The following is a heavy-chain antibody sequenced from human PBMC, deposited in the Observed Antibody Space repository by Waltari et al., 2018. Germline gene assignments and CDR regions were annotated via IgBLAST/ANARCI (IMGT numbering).Heavy chain of an antibody. CDR1: GFTFSSYA. Sequence: EVQLVESGGGLVQPGGSLRLSCAASGFTFSSYAMSWVRQAPGKGLEWVSAFSGSGGSTYYEESVKGRLTISRDNPKNTLYLKMNSLRAEDTAVYYCAKAPYYYDSSGYPGVGWGQGTLVTVSS. D-gene: IGHD3-22*01. CDR2: FSGSGGST. CDR3: AKAPYYYDSSGYPGVG. V-gene: IGHV3-23*04. J-gene: IGHJ4*02.